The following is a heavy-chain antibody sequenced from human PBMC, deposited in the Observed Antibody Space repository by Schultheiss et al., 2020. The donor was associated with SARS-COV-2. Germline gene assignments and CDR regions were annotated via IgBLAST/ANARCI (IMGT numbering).Heavy chain of an antibody. D-gene: IGHD7-27*01. CDR3: ATANWGCAFDI. J-gene: IGHJ3*02. V-gene: IGHV4-34*01. Sequence: SQTLSLTCAVYGGSFSGYYWSWIRQPPGKGLEWIGEINHSGSTNYNPSLKSRVTISVDTSKNQFSLKLSSVTAADTAVYYCATANWGCAFDIWGQGTMVTVSS. CDR1: GGSFSGYY. CDR2: INHSGST.